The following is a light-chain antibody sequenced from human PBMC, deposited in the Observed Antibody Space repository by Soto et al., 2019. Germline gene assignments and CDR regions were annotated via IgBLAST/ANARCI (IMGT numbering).Light chain of an antibody. CDR1: QTINSG. CDR2: GVS. Sequence: EIVLTQSPGTLSLSPGERATLSCRVSQTINSGLAWYQHKRGQAPRLLIYGVSVRAIGIPDRFGGSGSGTDFTLTISRLEPEDFAVYSCHQYGSSPWTFGQGTKVDIK. J-gene: IGKJ1*01. V-gene: IGKV3-20*01. CDR3: HQYGSSPWT.